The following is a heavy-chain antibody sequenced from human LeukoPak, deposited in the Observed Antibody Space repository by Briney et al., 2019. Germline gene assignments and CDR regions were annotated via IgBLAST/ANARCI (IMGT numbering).Heavy chain of an antibody. D-gene: IGHD6-6*01. CDR1: GGSISSYY. J-gene: IGHJ4*02. Sequence: SETLSLTCTVSGGSISSYYWSWIRQPPAKGLEWIGYIYYSGSTNYNPSLKSRVTISVDTSKNQFSLKLSSVTAADTAVYYCARAYSSSSDYFDYWGQGTLVTVSS. CDR3: ARAYSSSSDYFDY. V-gene: IGHV4-59*01. CDR2: IYYSGST.